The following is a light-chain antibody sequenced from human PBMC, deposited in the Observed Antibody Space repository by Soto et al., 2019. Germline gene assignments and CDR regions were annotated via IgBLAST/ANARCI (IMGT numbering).Light chain of an antibody. CDR2: GAS. CDR3: QQYGNSPIT. Sequence: EIVLTQSPGTLSLSPGERATLSCSASQSVSLTALAWYQHKPGQAPRLLIYGASFRATGIPHRFSGSGAGTDFTLTISSLESEDFAVYYCQQYGNSPITFGQGTRLEIK. CDR1: QSVSLTA. J-gene: IGKJ5*01. V-gene: IGKV3-20*01.